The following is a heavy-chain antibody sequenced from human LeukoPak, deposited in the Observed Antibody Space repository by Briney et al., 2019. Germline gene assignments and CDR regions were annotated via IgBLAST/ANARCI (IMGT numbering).Heavy chain of an antibody. J-gene: IGHJ4*02. D-gene: IGHD6-13*01. Sequence: GGSLRLSCAASGFAFSSYAMSWVRQAPGKGLEWVSAISGSGGSTYYADSVKGRFTISRDNSKNTLYLQMNSLRAEDTAVYYCAKPPGIAAAGYYFDYWGQGTLVTVSS. CDR2: ISGSGGST. V-gene: IGHV3-23*01. CDR3: AKPPGIAAAGYYFDY. CDR1: GFAFSSYA.